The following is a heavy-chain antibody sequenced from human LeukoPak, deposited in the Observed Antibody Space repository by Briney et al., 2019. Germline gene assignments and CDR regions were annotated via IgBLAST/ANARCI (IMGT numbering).Heavy chain of an antibody. Sequence: GGSLRLSCAASGFTFSSYAMHWVRQAPGKGLEWVAVISYDGSNKYYADSVKGRFTISRDNSKNTLYLQMNSLRAEDTAVYYCASLSVAATINWFDPWGQGTLVTVSS. CDR1: GFTFSSYA. D-gene: IGHD6-19*01. V-gene: IGHV3-30-3*01. CDR2: ISYDGSNK. CDR3: ASLSVAATINWFDP. J-gene: IGHJ5*02.